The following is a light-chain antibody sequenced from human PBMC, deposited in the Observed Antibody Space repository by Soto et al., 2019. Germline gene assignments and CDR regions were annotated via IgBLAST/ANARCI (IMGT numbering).Light chain of an antibody. CDR1: NTDIGAYNY. J-gene: IGLJ1*01. CDR3: TSYTSNGVYV. CDR2: EVS. V-gene: IGLV2-14*01. Sequence: QSALAQPASVSGSPGQSITISCTGANTDIGAYNYVSWYQQHPGKAPQLMISEVSNRPSGVSSRFSGSKSGNTAFLTISGLQADDDADYYCTSYTSNGVYVFGTGTKVTVL.